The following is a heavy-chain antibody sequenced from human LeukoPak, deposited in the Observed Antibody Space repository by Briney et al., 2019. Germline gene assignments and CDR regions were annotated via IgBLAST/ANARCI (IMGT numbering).Heavy chain of an antibody. CDR3: ARDLQWDYDILTGYYTFDY. Sequence: SVKVSCKASGYTFTSYDINWVRQAPGQGLEWMGRIIPILGIANYAQKFQGRATITADKSTSTAYMELSSLRSEDTAVYYCARDLQWDYDILTGYYTFDYWGQGTLVTVSS. CDR1: GYTFTSYD. V-gene: IGHV1-69*04. CDR2: IIPILGIA. D-gene: IGHD3-9*01. J-gene: IGHJ4*02.